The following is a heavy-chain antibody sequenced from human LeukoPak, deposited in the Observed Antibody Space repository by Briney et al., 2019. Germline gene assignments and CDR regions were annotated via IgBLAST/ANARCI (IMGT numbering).Heavy chain of an antibody. CDR1: GFTFSSYG. V-gene: IGHV3-30*03. J-gene: IGHJ4*02. CDR2: ISYDGSNK. D-gene: IGHD2-2*01. Sequence: GRSLRLSCAASGFTFSSYGMHWVRQAPGKGLEWVAVISYDGSNKYYADSVKGRFTISRDNSKNTLYLQMNSLRAEDTAVYYCARGLNCSSTSCSGYFDYWGQGTLVTVSS. CDR3: ARGLNCSSTSCSGYFDY.